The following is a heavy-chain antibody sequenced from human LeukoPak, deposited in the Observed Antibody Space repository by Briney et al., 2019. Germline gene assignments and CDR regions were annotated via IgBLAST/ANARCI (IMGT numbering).Heavy chain of an antibody. D-gene: IGHD3-3*01. J-gene: IGHJ6*02. CDR2: IYYSVTT. CDR1: GGSSSSFN. CDR3: ARVSPFGVASPVYYYYGMDV. Sequence: RSSDTLSLTCTVSGGSSSSFNWSWIRHPPGKGLECMGYIYYSVTTNYKPSLKSRGTTSVPSSKNKSSLKLSSVTAADTAVYYCARVSPFGVASPVYYYYGMDVWGQGTTVTVSS. V-gene: IGHV4-59*07.